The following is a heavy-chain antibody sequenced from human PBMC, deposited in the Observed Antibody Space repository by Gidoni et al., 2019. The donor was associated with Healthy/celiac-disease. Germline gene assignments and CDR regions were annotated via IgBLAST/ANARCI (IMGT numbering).Heavy chain of an antibody. CDR1: GYTFTSYG. CDR3: ARSAELERALDYYYYGMDV. CDR2: ISAYNGNT. Sequence: QVQLVQSGAEVKKPGASVKVSCKASGYTFTSYGISWVRQAPGQGLEWRGWISAYNGNTNYAQKLQGRVTMTTDTSTSTAYMELRSLRSDDTAVYYCARSAELERALDYYYYGMDVWGQGTTVTVSS. J-gene: IGHJ6*02. D-gene: IGHD1-1*01. V-gene: IGHV1-18*01.